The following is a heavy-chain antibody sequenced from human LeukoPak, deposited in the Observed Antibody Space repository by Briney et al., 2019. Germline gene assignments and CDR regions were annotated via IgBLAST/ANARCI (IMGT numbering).Heavy chain of an antibody. J-gene: IGHJ4*02. CDR1: GFTFDDYG. CDR2: INWNGGST. CDR3: PRGPQKAAATDFDY. Sequence: GGSLRLSCAASGFTFDDYGMSWVRQAPGKGLEWVSGINWNGGSTGYADSVKGRFTISRDNAKNSLYLQMNSLRAEDTALYYCPRGPQKAAATDFDYWGQGTRSPSPQ. V-gene: IGHV3-20*04. D-gene: IGHD6-13*01.